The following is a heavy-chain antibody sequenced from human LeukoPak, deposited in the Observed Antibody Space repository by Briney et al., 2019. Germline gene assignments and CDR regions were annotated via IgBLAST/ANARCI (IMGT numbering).Heavy chain of an antibody. CDR2: ICYSGST. D-gene: IGHD5-12*01. V-gene: IGHV4-59*08. Sequence: SDTLSLTCTVSGGSISIHYWSWIRQPPGKGLEWIGYICYSGSTNYNPSLKSRVTISVDTSKDHFSLKLSCVTAADTAVYYCARHSGYVFDYWGQGTLVTVSS. CDR1: GGSISIHY. J-gene: IGHJ4*02. CDR3: ARHSGYVFDY.